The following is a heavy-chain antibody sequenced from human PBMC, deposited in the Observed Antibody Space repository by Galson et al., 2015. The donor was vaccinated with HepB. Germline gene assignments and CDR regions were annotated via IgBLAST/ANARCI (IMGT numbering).Heavy chain of an antibody. CDR2: ISSSSSYI. CDR3: ARAGIYYNSSGYYYGYYFDS. CDR1: GFTFSSYS. Sequence: SLRLSCAASGFTFSSYSMNWVRQAPGKGLEWVSSISSSSSYIYYADSVKGRFTISRDNAKNSLYLQMNSLRAGDTAVYYCARAGIYYNSSGYYYGYYFDSSGQGTLVPVSS. J-gene: IGHJ4*02. D-gene: IGHD3-22*01. V-gene: IGHV3-21*01.